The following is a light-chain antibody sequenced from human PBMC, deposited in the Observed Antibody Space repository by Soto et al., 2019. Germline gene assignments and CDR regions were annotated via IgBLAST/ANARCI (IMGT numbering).Light chain of an antibody. J-gene: IGKJ1*01. CDR3: QHYNNWPQT. CDR1: QSLRSS. CDR2: DAS. Sequence: ETMMTQSPDTLSVSLGERATLSCRASQSLRSSLAWYQQKPGQAPRLLIYDASTRATGIPARFSGSGSGTDFPLTISGLQSEDFAVYYCQHYNNWPQTFGQGTKVEIK. V-gene: IGKV3-15*01.